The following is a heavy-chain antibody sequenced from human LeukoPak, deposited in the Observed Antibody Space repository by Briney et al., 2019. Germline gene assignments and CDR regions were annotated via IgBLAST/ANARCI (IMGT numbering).Heavy chain of an antibody. CDR2: INTDGSST. J-gene: IGHJ4*02. D-gene: IGHD6-19*01. Sequence: GGSLRLSCAASGFTFSSYWTHWVRQAPGKGLVWVSRINTDGSSTSYADSVKGRFTISRDNAKNTLYLQMNSLRAEDTAVYYCARALAVAGTGGLFWSQGTLVTVSS. V-gene: IGHV3-74*01. CDR1: GFTFSSYW. CDR3: ARALAVAGTGGLF.